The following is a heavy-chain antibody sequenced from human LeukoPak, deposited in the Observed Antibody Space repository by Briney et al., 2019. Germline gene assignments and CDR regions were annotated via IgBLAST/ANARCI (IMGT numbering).Heavy chain of an antibody. CDR3: AKDREYSGYDGAGFDY. D-gene: IGHD5-12*01. V-gene: IGHV3-30-3*01. J-gene: IGHJ4*02. CDR2: ISYDGSNK. Sequence: RPGGSLRLSCAASGFTFSSYAMHWVRQAPGKGLEWVAVISYDGSNKYYADSVKGRFTISRDNSKNTLYLQMNSLRAEDTAVYYCAKDREYSGYDGAGFDYWGQGTLVTVSS. CDR1: GFTFSSYA.